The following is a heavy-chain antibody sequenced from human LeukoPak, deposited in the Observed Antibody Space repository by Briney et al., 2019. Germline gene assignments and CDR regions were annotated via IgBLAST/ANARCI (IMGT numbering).Heavy chain of an antibody. J-gene: IGHJ4*02. D-gene: IGHD3-10*01. V-gene: IGHV3-11*01. CDR1: GFAFSDYY. CDR2: ISGSGNSI. CDR3: AKAVELWFGELLLDYFDY. Sequence: GGSLRLSCAGSGFAFSDYYMTWIRQAPGRGLEFISYISGSGNSIVYADSVKGRFTISRDNAKNSLYLQMNSLRAEDTAVYYCAKAVELWFGELLLDYFDYWGQGTLVTVSS.